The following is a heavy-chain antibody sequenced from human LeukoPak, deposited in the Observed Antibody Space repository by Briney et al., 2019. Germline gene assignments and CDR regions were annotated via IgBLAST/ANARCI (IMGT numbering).Heavy chain of an antibody. V-gene: IGHV3-30*18. D-gene: IGHD2-2*01. J-gene: IGHJ4*02. CDR2: ISYDGSNK. CDR1: GFTFSSYG. CDR3: AKDSNHGHYCSSTSCYAAY. Sequence: GGSLRLSCAASGFTFSSYGMHWVRQAPGKGLEWVAVISYDGSNKYYADSVKGRFTISRDNSKNTLYLQMNSLRAEDTAVYYCAKDSNHGHYCSSTSCYAAYWGQGTLVTVSS.